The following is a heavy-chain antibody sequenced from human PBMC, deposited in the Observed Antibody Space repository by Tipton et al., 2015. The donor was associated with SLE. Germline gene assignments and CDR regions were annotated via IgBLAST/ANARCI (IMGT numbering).Heavy chain of an antibody. CDR3: ARGSCSGGVCYIDY. Sequence: TLSLTCTVSGGSISNYYWSWIRQPPGKRLEWIGYIYFSGSANYNPSLKSRVTISLDTSKNQFSLKLSSVTAADTAVYYCARGSCSGGVCYIDYWGQGTLVTVSS. CDR2: IYFSGSA. V-gene: IGHV4-59*01. J-gene: IGHJ4*02. D-gene: IGHD2-8*02. CDR1: GGSISNYY.